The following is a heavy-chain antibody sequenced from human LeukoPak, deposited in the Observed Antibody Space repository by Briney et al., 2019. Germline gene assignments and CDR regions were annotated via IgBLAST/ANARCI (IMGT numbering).Heavy chain of an antibody. V-gene: IGHV4-61*02. D-gene: IGHD3-16*01. CDR3: ARITFGGPRRSFDI. J-gene: IGHJ3*02. CDR2: IYPSGST. Sequence: SQTLSLTCTVSGGSISSGSYYWSWIRQPAGKGLEWIGRIYPSGSTNYNPSLKSRVTISVDTSKNQFSLKLSSVTAADTAMYYCARITFGGPRRSFDIWGQGTMVTVS. CDR1: GGSISSGSYY.